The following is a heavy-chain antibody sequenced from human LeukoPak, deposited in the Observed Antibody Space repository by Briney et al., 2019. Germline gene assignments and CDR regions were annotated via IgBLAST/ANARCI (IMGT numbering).Heavy chain of an antibody. Sequence: GASVKVSCKASGYTFSNYYIQWVRQAPGQGLEWMGIINPSGGSTSYAQKFQGRVTMTRDTSTSTVYMELSSLRSEDTAVYYCARDTWANWGQGALVTVSS. V-gene: IGHV1-46*01. J-gene: IGHJ4*02. CDR3: ARDTWAN. D-gene: IGHD1-26*01. CDR2: INPSGGST. CDR1: GYTFSNYY.